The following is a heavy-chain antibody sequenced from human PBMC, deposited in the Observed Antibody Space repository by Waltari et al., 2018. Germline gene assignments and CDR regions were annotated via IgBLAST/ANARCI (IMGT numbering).Heavy chain of an antibody. V-gene: IGHV4-61*02. CDR3: AGVVISSGWYGHFDY. CDR1: GGSISSGSVY. D-gene: IGHD6-19*01. CDR2: IFTSGST. J-gene: IGHJ4*02. Sequence: QVQLQESGPGLVRPSQTLSLTCTVSGGSISSGSVYWTWIRQPAGKGLEWVGHIFTSGSTNYNPSLKSLVTMSVDTSKNHFSLKLSSVTAADTAVYYCAGVVISSGWYGHFDYWGQGTLVTVSS.